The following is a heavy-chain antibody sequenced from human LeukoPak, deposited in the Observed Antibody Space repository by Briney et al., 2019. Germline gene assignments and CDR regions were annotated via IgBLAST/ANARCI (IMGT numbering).Heavy chain of an antibody. V-gene: IGHV4-4*07. CDR2: IYTSGTT. D-gene: IGHD3-22*01. CDR1: GGSLSSYY. Sequence: SETLSLTCTVSGGSLSSYYWSWIRQPAGKGLEWIGRIYTSGTTNYNPSLKSRVTMSVDTSKNQFSLKLSSVTAADTAVYYCASNYYYDSSGSNWFDPWGQGTLVTVSS. J-gene: IGHJ5*02. CDR3: ASNYYYDSSGSNWFDP.